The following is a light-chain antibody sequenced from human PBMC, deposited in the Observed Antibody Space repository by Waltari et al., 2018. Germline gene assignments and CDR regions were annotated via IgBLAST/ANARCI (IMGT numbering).Light chain of an antibody. CDR1: NIGSKS. V-gene: IGLV3-21*04. Sequence: SYVLTQPPSVSVAPGETANIICGGDNIGSKSGHWYHQKPGQAPVLVIYYDNDRPAGIPARFSGSNSGNTATLTIARVEAGDEADYFCQVWDTGSDQVVFGGGTKLSVL. J-gene: IGLJ2*01. CDR2: YDN. CDR3: QVWDTGSDQVV.